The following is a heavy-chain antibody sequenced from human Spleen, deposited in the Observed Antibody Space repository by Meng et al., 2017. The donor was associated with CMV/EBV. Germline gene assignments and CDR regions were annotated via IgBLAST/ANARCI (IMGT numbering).Heavy chain of an antibody. D-gene: IGHD5-18*01. V-gene: IGHV3-30*02. J-gene: IGHJ6*02. Sequence: GGSLRLSCAASGFTFSSYGMHWVRQAPGKGLEWVAFIRYYGSNKYYADSVKGRFTISRDNSKNTLYLQMNSLRAEDTAVYYCAKDPNGYHSPDYYGMDVWGQGNTVTVSS. CDR1: GFTFSSYG. CDR2: IRYYGSNK. CDR3: AKDPNGYHSPDYYGMDV.